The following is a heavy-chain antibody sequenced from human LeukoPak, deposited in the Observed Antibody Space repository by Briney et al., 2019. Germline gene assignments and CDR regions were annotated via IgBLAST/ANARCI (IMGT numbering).Heavy chain of an antibody. CDR1: GGTFSSYA. CDR3: ASNRPKQWLSPPGGDY. V-gene: IGHV1-69*13. Sequence: GASVKVSCKASGGTFSSYAISWVRQAPGQGLEWIGGIIPIFGTANYAQKFQGRVTITADESTSTAYMELSSLRSEDTAVYYCASNRPKQWLSPPGGDYWGQGTLVTVSS. D-gene: IGHD6-19*01. J-gene: IGHJ4*02. CDR2: IIPIFGTA.